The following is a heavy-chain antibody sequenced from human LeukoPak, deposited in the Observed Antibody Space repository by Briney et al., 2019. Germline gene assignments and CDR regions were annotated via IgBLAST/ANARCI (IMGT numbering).Heavy chain of an antibody. CDR3: YGMTTVTYFDY. V-gene: IGHV4-34*08. CDR1: GFTLSRYG. CDR2: MNHSGST. D-gene: IGHD4-17*01. Sequence: LRLSCVASGFTLSRYGMNWVRQAPGKGLEWIGEMNHSGSTNYNPSLKSRVTISVDTSKNQFSLKLSSVTAADTAVYYCYGMTTVTYFDYWGQGTLVTVSS. J-gene: IGHJ4*02.